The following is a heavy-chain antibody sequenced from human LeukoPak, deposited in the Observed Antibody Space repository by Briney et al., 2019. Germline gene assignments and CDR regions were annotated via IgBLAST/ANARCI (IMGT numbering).Heavy chain of an antibody. D-gene: IGHD6-13*01. CDR3: TSQLQLLTFFDY. CDR2: ISGSGGST. V-gene: IGHV3-23*01. CDR1: GFTFSSYG. J-gene: IGHJ4*02. Sequence: GGTLRLSCAASGFTFSSYGMSWVRQAPGKGLEWVSAISGSGGSTYYADSVKGRFTISRDNSKNTLYLQMNSLRAEDTAVYYCTSQLQLLTFFDYWGQGTLVTVSS.